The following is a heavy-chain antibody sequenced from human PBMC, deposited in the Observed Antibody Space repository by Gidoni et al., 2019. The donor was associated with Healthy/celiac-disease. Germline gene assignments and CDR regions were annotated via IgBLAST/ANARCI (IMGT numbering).Heavy chain of an antibody. Sequence: EVQLLESGGGLVQPGRSLRLSCAASGFTFDAYAMHWVRQAPGKGLVWGSGISWNSGSIGYADSVKGRFTISRDNAKNTLYLQMNSLRAEDTALYYCAKSLQMTTVVTPDFDYWGQGTLVTVSS. CDR1: GFTFDAYA. D-gene: IGHD4-17*01. CDR3: AKSLQMTTVVTPDFDY. J-gene: IGHJ4*02. CDR2: ISWNSGSI. V-gene: IGHV3-9*01.